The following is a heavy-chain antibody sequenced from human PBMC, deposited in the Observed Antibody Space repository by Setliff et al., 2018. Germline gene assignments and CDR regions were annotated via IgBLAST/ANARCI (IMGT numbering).Heavy chain of an antibody. D-gene: IGHD5-18*01. J-gene: IGHJ4*01. CDR2: MNPNSGNT. CDR1: GYTFTSYD. V-gene: IGHV1-8*02. CDR3: ARRVGSVGIQLPDY. Sequence: ASVKVSCKASGYTFTSYDINWARQATGQGLEWMGWMNPNSGNTGYAQKFQGRVTMTRNTSISTAYMELSSLRSEDTAVYYCARRVGSVGIQLPDYWGQGTLVTVSS.